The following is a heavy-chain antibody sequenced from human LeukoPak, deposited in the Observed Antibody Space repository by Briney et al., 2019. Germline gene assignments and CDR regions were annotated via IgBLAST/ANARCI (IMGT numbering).Heavy chain of an antibody. Sequence: SQTLSLTCAISGDIVSSNSAAWNWIRQSPSRGLEWLGRTYYRSKWYNDYAVSVKSRITINPDTSKNQFSLQLNSMTPEDTAVYYCARWLAPCNWFDPWGQGTLVTVSS. D-gene: IGHD6-19*01. CDR1: GDIVSSNSAA. J-gene: IGHJ5*02. CDR3: ARWLAPCNWFDP. V-gene: IGHV6-1*01. CDR2: TYYRSKWYN.